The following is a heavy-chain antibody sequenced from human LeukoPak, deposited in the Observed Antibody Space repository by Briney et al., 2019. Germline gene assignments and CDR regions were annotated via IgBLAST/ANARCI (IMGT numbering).Heavy chain of an antibody. CDR1: GFTFNTYD. V-gene: IGHV3-23*01. CDR2: ISGSGGST. D-gene: IGHD3-22*01. Sequence: GGSLRLSCAASGFTFNTYDMSWVRQAPGKGLEWVSGISGSGGSTYYADSVKGRFTISRDNSKNTLYMQMNSLRAEDKAIYYCAKGGSSGYYYFDYWGQGTLVTVSS. CDR3: AKGGSSGYYYFDY. J-gene: IGHJ4*02.